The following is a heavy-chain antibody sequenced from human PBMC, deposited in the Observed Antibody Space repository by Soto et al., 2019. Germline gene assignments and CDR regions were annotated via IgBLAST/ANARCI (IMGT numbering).Heavy chain of an antibody. Sequence: ASGKVSCKASGGTVSSYAISWVRQAPGQGLEWMGGIIPIFGTANYAQKFQGRGTITADESTSTAYMELSSLRSEDTAVYYCARDSAPSRPVFGCYDLVLYWFDFCGQGTLFTVSS. D-gene: IGHD5-12*01. CDR1: GGTVSSYA. CDR2: IIPIFGTA. J-gene: IGHJ5*01. V-gene: IGHV1-69*13. CDR3: ARDSAPSRPVFGCYDLVLYWFDF.